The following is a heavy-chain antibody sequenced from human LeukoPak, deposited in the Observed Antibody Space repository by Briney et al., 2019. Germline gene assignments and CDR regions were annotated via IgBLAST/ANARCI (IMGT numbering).Heavy chain of an antibody. CDR1: GFTFDDYA. D-gene: IGHD2-2*01. CDR3: AKDIVVVPATFDY. CDR2: ISWNSGSI. J-gene: IGHJ4*02. Sequence: PGGSLRLSCAASGFTFDDYAMHWVRQAPGKGLEWVSGISWNSGSIGYADSVKGRFTISRDNSKNTLYLQMNSLRAEDTAVYYCAKDIVVVPATFDYWGQGSLVTVSS. V-gene: IGHV3-9*01.